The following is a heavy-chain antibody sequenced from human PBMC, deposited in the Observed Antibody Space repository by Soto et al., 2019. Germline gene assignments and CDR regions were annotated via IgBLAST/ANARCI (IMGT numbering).Heavy chain of an antibody. J-gene: IGHJ4*02. CDR3: TRDLYRLIDY. V-gene: IGHV6-1*01. CDR2: TYYRSKWYN. D-gene: IGHD2-8*02. CDR1: GDSVSSNSAA. Sequence: PSQTLSLTCAISGDSVSSNSAAWNWIRQSPSRGLEWLGRTYYRSKWYNDYAVSVKSRITFNSDTSKNQLPLQLNSVTPEDTAVYYCTRDLYRLIDYWGQGTLVTVSS.